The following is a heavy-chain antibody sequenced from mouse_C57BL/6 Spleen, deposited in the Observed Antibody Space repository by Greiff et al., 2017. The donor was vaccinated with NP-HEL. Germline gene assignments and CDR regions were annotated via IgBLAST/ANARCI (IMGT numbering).Heavy chain of an antibody. CDR2: ISDGGSYT. CDR3: ASPYYSNFGYFDV. CDR1: GFTFSSYA. V-gene: IGHV5-4*01. Sequence: EVQRVESGGGLVKPGGSLKLSCAASGFTFSSYAMSWVRQTPEKRLEWVATISDGGSYTYYPDNVKGRFTISRDNAKNNLYLQMSHLKSEDTAMYYCASPYYSNFGYFDVWGTGTTVTVSS. J-gene: IGHJ1*03. D-gene: IGHD2-5*01.